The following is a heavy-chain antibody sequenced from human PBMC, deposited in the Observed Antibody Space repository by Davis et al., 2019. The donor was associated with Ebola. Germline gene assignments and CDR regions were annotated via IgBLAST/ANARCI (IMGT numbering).Heavy chain of an antibody. CDR2: ISGSGGST. Sequence: GESLKISCAASGFTFSTYEMNWVRQAPGKGLEWVSAISGSGGSTYYADSVKGRFTISRDNSRNNLYLEMNILRAEDTAVYYCVKVGVATITGWYGMDAWGRGTTVTVSS. J-gene: IGHJ6*02. CDR3: VKVGVATITGWYGMDA. CDR1: GFTFSTYE. V-gene: IGHV3-23*01. D-gene: IGHD5-12*01.